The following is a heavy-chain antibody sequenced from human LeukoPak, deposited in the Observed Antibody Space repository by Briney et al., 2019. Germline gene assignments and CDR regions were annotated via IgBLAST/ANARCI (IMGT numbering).Heavy chain of an antibody. CDR2: MYYSGST. CDR3: ARRSEVNPYGSGTHLSWFDP. Sequence: SETLSLTCSVSGGSVSSTNYYWGWIRQPPGKGLEWIGDMYYSGSTYYNPSLKSRVTISLDTSKNQFSLKLSSVTAADTAVYYCARRSEVNPYGSGTHLSWFDPWGQGTLVTVSS. CDR1: GGSVSSTNYY. J-gene: IGHJ5*02. V-gene: IGHV4-39*01. D-gene: IGHD3-10*01.